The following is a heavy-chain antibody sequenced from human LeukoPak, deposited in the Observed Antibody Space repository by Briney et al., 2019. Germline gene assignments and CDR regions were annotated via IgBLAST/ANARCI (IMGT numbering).Heavy chain of an antibody. D-gene: IGHD3-22*01. CDR1: GFAFSSYA. CDR2: ISGGGGTT. CDR3: AKDGGPYTSGYYGH. Sequence: QTGGSLRLSCAASGFAFSSYAMSWVRQAPGKRLEWVSAISGGGGTTYYADSVKGRFTISRDNSKNTLFLQMNSLRAEDTAVYYSAKDGGPYTSGYYGHWGQGTLVTVSS. J-gene: IGHJ4*02. V-gene: IGHV3-23*01.